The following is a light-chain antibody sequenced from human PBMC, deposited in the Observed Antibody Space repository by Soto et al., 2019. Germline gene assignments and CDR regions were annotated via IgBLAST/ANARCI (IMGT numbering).Light chain of an antibody. J-gene: IGLJ1*01. Sequence: QSVLTQPPSVSGAPGQRVTISCTGSNSNIGAGFAVHWYQQLPGTAPKLLIHGNNNRPSGVPDRFSGSKSDTSASLAITGLQADDEADYYCHSCDSRLNGYVFGTGTKLTVL. V-gene: IGLV1-40*01. CDR3: HSCDSRLNGYV. CDR2: GNN. CDR1: NSNIGAGFA.